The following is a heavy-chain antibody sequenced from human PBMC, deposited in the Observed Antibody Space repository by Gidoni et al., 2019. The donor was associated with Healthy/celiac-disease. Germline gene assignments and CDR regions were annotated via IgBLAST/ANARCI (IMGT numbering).Heavy chain of an antibody. CDR1: GFTFSSYA. J-gene: IGHJ4*02. V-gene: IGHV3-23*01. Sequence: EVQLLESGGGLVQPGGSLRLSCAASGFTFSSYAMSWVRPAPGKGLEWVSAISGSGGSTYYADSVKGRFTISRDNSKNTLYLQMNSLRAEDTAVYYCAKVHTLWESFFDYWGQGTLVTVSS. CDR3: AKVHTLWESFFDY. CDR2: ISGSGGST. D-gene: IGHD3-16*01.